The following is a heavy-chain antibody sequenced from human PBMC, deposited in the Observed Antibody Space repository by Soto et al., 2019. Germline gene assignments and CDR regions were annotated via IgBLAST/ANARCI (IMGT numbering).Heavy chain of an antibody. CDR2: ISGSGGST. Sequence: PGGSPRLSCAASGFTFSSYAMSWVRQAPGKGLEWVSAISGSGGSTYYADSVKGRFTISRDNSKNTLYLQMNSLRAEDTAVYYCAKDMKVRAPNSKSHYYYGMDVWGQGTTVTVSS. V-gene: IGHV3-23*01. D-gene: IGHD4-4*01. CDR1: GFTFSSYA. CDR3: AKDMKVRAPNSKSHYYYGMDV. J-gene: IGHJ6*02.